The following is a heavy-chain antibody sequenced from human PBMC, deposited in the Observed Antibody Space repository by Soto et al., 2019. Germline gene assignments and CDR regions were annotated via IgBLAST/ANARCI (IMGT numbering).Heavy chain of an antibody. CDR2: LSGSGGTT. V-gene: IGHV3-23*01. D-gene: IGHD1-26*01. CDR3: AKDLVGATSY. CDR1: GFTFSTYA. J-gene: IGHJ4*02. Sequence: EVQLLESGGGLEQPGGSLRLSCAASGFTFSTYAMSWVRQAPGKGPQWLSALSGSGGTTYYADSVKGRFTISRDNSKNTLYLQMNSLRAEDTAVYYCAKDLVGATSYWGQGTLVTVSS.